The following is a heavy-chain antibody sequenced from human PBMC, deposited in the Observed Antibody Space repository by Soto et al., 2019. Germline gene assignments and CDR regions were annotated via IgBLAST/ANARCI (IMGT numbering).Heavy chain of an antibody. V-gene: IGHV4-59*08. CDR3: ARTRDQYCSGGSCYYYYYMDV. Sequence: SETLSLTCTVSGDSISSYYWSWIRQPPGRGLEWIGYIYYSGTTMYNPSLESRVTISVDTSKNQFSLSLSSVTAADTAVYYCARTRDQYCSGGSCYYYYYMDVWGKGTTVTVSS. CDR1: GDSISSYY. D-gene: IGHD2-15*01. CDR2: IYYSGTT. J-gene: IGHJ6*03.